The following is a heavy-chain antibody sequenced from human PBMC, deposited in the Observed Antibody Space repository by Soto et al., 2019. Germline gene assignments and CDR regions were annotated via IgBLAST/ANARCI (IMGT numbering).Heavy chain of an antibody. D-gene: IGHD3-22*01. V-gene: IGHV4-31*02. CDR1: GGPVSGDDLY. Sequence: KTSETLSLTCVVSGGPVSGDDLYWSWIRHLPGKGLEWIANVYHTGTTYYNPSLKGRVSMSVDTSQNQFSLILASVTAADTAVYYCARALVTDYNSRDYHYYFAMDVWGQGTSVTVSS. CDR2: VYHTGTT. CDR3: ARALVTDYNSRDYHYYFAMDV. J-gene: IGHJ6*02.